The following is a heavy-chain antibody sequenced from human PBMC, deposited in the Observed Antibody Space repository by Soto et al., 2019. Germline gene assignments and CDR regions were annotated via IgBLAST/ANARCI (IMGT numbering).Heavy chain of an antibody. CDR3: AKSGGGGYDSNDDHSSGLLMGPP. CDR2: IYFDGSYE. D-gene: IGHD3-22*01. Sequence: GGSLRLSCAASGFIFSNYGMHWVRQAPGKGLEWVALIYFDGSYENYADSVKGRFTISRDNSKSTLWLQMNSLRVEDTAVYYCAKSGGGGYDSNDDHSSGLLMGPPWGQGTLVTVSS. J-gene: IGHJ4*02. CDR1: GFIFSNYG. V-gene: IGHV3-33*06.